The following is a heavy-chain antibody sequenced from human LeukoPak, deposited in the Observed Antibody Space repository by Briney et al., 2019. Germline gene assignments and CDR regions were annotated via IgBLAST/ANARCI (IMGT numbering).Heavy chain of an antibody. CDR2: INSDGSST. Sequence: GGSLRLSCAASGFTFSSYWMHWVRHAPGKGLVWVSRINSDGSSTSYADSVKGRFTISRDNVKNTLYLQMNSLRAEDTAVYYCASLAVAGHFDYWGQGTLVTVSS. CDR3: ASLAVAGHFDY. D-gene: IGHD6-19*01. J-gene: IGHJ4*02. CDR1: GFTFSSYW. V-gene: IGHV3-74*01.